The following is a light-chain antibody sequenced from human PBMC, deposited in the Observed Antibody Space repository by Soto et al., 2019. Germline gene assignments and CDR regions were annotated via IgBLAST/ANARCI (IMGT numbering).Light chain of an antibody. CDR1: SSDVGGYNY. V-gene: IGLV2-14*01. Sequence: QSVLTQPASVSGSPGQSITISCTGTSSDVGGYNYVCWYQHHPGKAPKLMIYEVSDRPSGVSNRFSGSKSGNTASLTISGLQAEDEADYYCSSYTSSSTPYVFGTGTKVTVL. J-gene: IGLJ1*01. CDR2: EVS. CDR3: SSYTSSSTPYV.